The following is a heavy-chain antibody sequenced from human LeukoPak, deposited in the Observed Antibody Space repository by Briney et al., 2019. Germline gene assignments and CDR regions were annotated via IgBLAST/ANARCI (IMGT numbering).Heavy chain of an antibody. Sequence: GGSLRLSCAASGFSFSSFWMSWVRQAPGKGLEWVANIKQDGSEKYYVDSVKGRFTISRDNARNSLYLQMNSLRAEDTAMYYCVRDSREYSSSLSWFDPWGQGTLVTVSS. CDR2: IKQDGSEK. CDR3: VRDSREYSSSLSWFDP. V-gene: IGHV3-7*01. CDR1: GFSFSSFW. J-gene: IGHJ5*02. D-gene: IGHD6-6*01.